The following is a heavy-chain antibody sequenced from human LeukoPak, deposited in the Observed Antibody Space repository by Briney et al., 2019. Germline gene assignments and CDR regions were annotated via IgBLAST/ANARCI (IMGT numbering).Heavy chain of an antibody. CDR2: IYHSGST. D-gene: IGHD6-19*01. CDR1: GGSISSGGYY. CDR3: AGSVAGGIDDY. J-gene: IGHJ4*02. Sequence: TSQTLSLTCTVSGGSISSGGYYWSWIRQPPGKGLEWIGYIYHSGSTYYNPSLKSRVTISVDTSKNQFSLKLSSVTAADTAVYYCAGSVAGGIDDYWGQGTLVTVSS. V-gene: IGHV4-30-2*01.